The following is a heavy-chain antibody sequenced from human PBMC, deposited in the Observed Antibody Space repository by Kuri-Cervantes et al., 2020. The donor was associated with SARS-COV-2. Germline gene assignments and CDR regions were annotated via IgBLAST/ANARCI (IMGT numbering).Heavy chain of an antibody. V-gene: IGHV1-69*06. CDR3: ATSLAAMITFGGVIPRQFDY. Sequence: SVKVSCKASGGTFSSYAINWVRQAPGQGLEWMGGIIPIFGTANYAQKFQGRVTITADKSTSTAYMELSSLRSEDTAVYYCATSLAAMITFGGVIPRQFDYWGQGTLVTVPS. D-gene: IGHD3-16*02. CDR2: IIPIFGTA. J-gene: IGHJ4*02. CDR1: GGTFSSYA.